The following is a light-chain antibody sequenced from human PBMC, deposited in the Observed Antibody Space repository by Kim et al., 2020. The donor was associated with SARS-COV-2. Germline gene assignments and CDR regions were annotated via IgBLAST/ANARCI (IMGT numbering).Light chain of an antibody. Sequence: DFVMTQSPASLAVSLGERATINCKSSQSVLYSSNDKNYLAWYQQKPGQPPKLLIYWASTRESGVPDRFSGSGSGTDFTLTISSLQAEDVAVYHCQQYYSTPLTFGGGTKVDIK. CDR3: QQYYSTPLT. J-gene: IGKJ4*01. CDR1: QSVLYSSNDKNY. CDR2: WAS. V-gene: IGKV4-1*01.